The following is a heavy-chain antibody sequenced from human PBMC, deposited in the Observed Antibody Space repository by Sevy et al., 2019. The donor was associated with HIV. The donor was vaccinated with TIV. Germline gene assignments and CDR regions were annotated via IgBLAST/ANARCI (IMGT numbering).Heavy chain of an antibody. CDR2: IYSDGNT. J-gene: IGHJ4*02. CDR1: GFIVSSYY. V-gene: IGHV3-53*01. Sequence: GGSLRLSCAASGFIVSSYYMSWVRQAPGKGLEWVSVIYSDGNTYYADPVKGRFTISRDNPKNTLYLQMNRLRSGDTAVYYCTKGGSGSSGPGHWGRGTLVTVSS. D-gene: IGHD3-16*01. CDR3: TKGGSGSSGPGH.